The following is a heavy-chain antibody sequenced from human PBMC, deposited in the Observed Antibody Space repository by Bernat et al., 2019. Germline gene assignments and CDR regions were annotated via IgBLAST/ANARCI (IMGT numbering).Heavy chain of an antibody. CDR3: VNYYFDY. J-gene: IGHJ4*02. CDR1: GFTFSSYT. Sequence: EHLVESGGGVIQPGKSLRLSCAASGFTFSSYTLSWVRQASGKGLEWVGRIRSKANSYATAYAASVKGRFTISRDDSKNTAYLQMNSLKTEDTAVYYCVNYYFDYWGQGTLVTVSS. V-gene: IGHV3-73*01. CDR2: IRSKANSYAT.